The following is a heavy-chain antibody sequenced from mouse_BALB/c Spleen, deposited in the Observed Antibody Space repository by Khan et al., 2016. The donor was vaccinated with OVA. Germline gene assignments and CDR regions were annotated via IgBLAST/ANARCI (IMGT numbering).Heavy chain of an antibody. CDR3: VRGGKFAY. V-gene: IGHV1S137*01. CDR2: ISTYYGDA. Sequence: QVQLKESGAELVRPGVSVKISCKGSGYTFTDYAMHWVRQRHAKSLEWIGVISTYYGDADYNQTFQGKASMTVDNSSSTVYMELARLTSEDSAIYDCVRGGKFAYWGQGTLVTVSA. CDR1: GYTFTDYA. J-gene: IGHJ3*01. D-gene: IGHD1-1*02.